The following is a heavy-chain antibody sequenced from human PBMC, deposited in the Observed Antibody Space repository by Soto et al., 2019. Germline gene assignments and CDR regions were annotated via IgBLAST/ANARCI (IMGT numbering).Heavy chain of an antibody. Sequence: QVQLVESGGGVVQPGRSLRLSCAASGFTFSSYGMLWVRQAPGKGLEWVAVIWYDGSNKYYADSVKGRFTISRDNSKNTLYLQMNSLRAEDTAVYYCAREGDAFDIWGQGTMVTVSS. J-gene: IGHJ3*02. CDR1: GFTFSSYG. CDR2: IWYDGSNK. V-gene: IGHV3-33*01. CDR3: AREGDAFDI.